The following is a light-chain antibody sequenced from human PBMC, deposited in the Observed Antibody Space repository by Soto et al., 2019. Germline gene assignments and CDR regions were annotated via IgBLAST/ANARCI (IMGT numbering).Light chain of an antibody. CDR1: QGIDNL. CDR2: GAS. CDR3: QQLSSFPIP. J-gene: IGKJ3*01. Sequence: IQLTQSPSSLSASVGDSVTISCRASQGIDNLLAWYQQKPGKDPKLLIYGASTLQSGVPSRFSGSGSGTYFTLTSSSLQPEDFATYSCQQLSSFPIPFGPGTKVDIK. V-gene: IGKV1-9*01.